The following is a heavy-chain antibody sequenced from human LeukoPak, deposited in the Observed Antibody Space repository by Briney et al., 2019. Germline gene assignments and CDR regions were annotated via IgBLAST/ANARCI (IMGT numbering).Heavy chain of an antibody. J-gene: IGHJ5*02. CDR3: ARGRGNWNPRGWCDP. CDR1: GGSFSGYY. D-gene: IGHD1-20*01. V-gene: IGHV4-34*01. Sequence: PSETLSLTCAVYGGSFSGYYWSWIRQPPGKGLEWIGEINHSGSTNYNPSLKSRVTISVDTSKNQFSLKLSSVTAADTAVYYCARGRGNWNPRGWCDPWGQGTLVTVSS. CDR2: INHSGST.